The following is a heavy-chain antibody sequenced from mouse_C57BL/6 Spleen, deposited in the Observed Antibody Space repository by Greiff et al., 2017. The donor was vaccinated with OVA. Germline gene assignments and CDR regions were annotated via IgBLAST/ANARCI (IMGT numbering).Heavy chain of an antibody. CDR1: GYAFTNYL. CDR2: INPGSGGT. CDR3: ARGAVYYFDY. J-gene: IGHJ2*01. V-gene: IGHV1-54*01. Sequence: QVQLKQSGAELVRPGTSVKVSCKASGYAFTNYLIEWVKQRPGQGLEWIGVINPGSGGTNYNEKFKGKATLTADKSSSTAYMQLSSLTSEDSAVYFCARGAVYYFDYWGQGTTLTVSS.